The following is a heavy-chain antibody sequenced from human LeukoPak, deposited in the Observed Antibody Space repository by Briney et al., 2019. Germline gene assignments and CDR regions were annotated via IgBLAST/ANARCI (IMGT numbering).Heavy chain of an antibody. V-gene: IGHV3-23*01. Sequence: GGSLRLSCAASGFTFSSYAMSWVCQAPGKGLEWVSAISGSGGSTYYADSVKGRFTISRDNSKNTLYLQMNSLRAEDTAVYYCAKDQSYDSSGHYGMDVWGQGTTVTVSS. J-gene: IGHJ6*02. CDR2: ISGSGGST. D-gene: IGHD3-22*01. CDR1: GFTFSSYA. CDR3: AKDQSYDSSGHYGMDV.